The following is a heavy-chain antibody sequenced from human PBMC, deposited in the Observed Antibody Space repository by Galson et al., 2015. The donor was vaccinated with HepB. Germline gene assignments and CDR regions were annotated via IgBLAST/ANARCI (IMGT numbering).Heavy chain of an antibody. CDR2: ISYDGSNK. V-gene: IGHV3-30-3*01. D-gene: IGHD6-13*01. CDR3: ARDLLIAAAGYFIY. Sequence: SLRLSCAASGFTFSSYAMHWVRQAPGKGLEWVAVISYDGSNKYYADSVKGRFTISRDNSKNTLYLQMNSLRAEDTAVYYCARDLLIAAAGYFIYWGQGTLVTVSS. J-gene: IGHJ4*02. CDR1: GFTFSSYA.